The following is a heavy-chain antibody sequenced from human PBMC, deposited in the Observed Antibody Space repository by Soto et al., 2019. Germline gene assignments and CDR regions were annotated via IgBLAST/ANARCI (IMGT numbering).Heavy chain of an antibody. CDR3: ARDQLRPGILYSPGVLLPKYGL. Sequence: PGGSLRLSCAASGFAFSTFAMTWVRQAPGKGLEWVAAISVSGNNAYDSDSGKGRFTISRDNSQNAVFLQMSSLRADDTAVYYCARDQLRPGILYSPGVLLPKYGLWGQGTLVTVSS. D-gene: IGHD3-22*01. V-gene: IGHV3-23*01. CDR2: ISVSGNNA. CDR1: GFAFSTFA. J-gene: IGHJ4*02.